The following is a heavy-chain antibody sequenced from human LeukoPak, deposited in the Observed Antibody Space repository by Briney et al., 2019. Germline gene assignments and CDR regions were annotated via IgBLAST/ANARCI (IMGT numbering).Heavy chain of an antibody. CDR2: INPISGGT. V-gene: IGHV1-2*02. CDR1: RYTFTGYY. J-gene: IGHJ6*02. D-gene: IGHD3-3*01. CDR3: ASEKVFGVVNLYYYGMDV. Sequence: ASVNVSYKASRYTFTGYYMHWVRQAPGQEREGMGWINPISGGTKHAQKFQGRVTMTRDTSISTAYMELSRLRSDDTAVYYCASEKVFGVVNLYYYGMDVWGQGTTVTVSS.